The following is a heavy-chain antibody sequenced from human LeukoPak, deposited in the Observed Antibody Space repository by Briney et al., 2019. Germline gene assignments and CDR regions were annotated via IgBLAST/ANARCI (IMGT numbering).Heavy chain of an antibody. CDR3: ARTIVGATDY. J-gene: IGHJ4*02. V-gene: IGHV4-61*02. D-gene: IGHD1-26*01. Sequence: KPSETLSLTCTVSGGSISSGSYYWSWMRQPAGKGLEWIGRIYTSGSTNYNPSLKSRVTRSVDTSKNQFSLKLSSVTAADTAVYYCARTIVGATDYWGQGTLVTVSS. CDR1: GGSISSGSYY. CDR2: IYTSGST.